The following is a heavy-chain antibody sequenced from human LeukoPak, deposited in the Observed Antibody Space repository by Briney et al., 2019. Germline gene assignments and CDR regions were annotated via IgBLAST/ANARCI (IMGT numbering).Heavy chain of an antibody. V-gene: IGHV4-39*07. Sequence: SETLSLTCTVSGGFISSSSYYWGWIRQPPGKGLEWIGSIYYSGSTYYNPSLKSRVTISVDTSKNQFSLKLSSVTAADTAVYYCARGSFGSGWYQLQQPFDYWGQGTLVTVSS. J-gene: IGHJ4*02. CDR2: IYYSGST. CDR3: ARGSFGSGWYQLQQPFDY. D-gene: IGHD6-19*01. CDR1: GGFISSSSYY.